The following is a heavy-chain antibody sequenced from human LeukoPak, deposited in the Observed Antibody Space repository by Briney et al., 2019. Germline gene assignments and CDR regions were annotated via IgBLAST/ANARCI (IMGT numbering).Heavy chain of an antibody. Sequence: ASVKVTCKVSGYTLTELSMHWVRQAPGKGLEWMGGFDPEDGETIYAQKFQGRVTMTEDTSTDTAYMELSSLRSEDTAVYYCATVSLWVGSAFDIWGQGTMVTVSS. CDR1: GYTLTELS. CDR2: FDPEDGET. J-gene: IGHJ3*02. CDR3: ATVSLWVGSAFDI. D-gene: IGHD1-26*01. V-gene: IGHV1-24*01.